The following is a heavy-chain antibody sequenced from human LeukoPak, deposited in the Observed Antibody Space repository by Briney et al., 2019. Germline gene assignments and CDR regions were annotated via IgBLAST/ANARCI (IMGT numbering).Heavy chain of an antibody. D-gene: IGHD3-22*01. V-gene: IGHV3-7*01. CDR1: GFTFSSYR. Sequence: GGSLRLSCAASGFTFSSYRMSWVRQAPGKGLEWVANIKQDGSEKYYVDSVKGRFTISRDNAKNSLFLQMSSLRVEDTAMYYCVRTFYYDSSGYGAPGEYFQHWGQGTLVTVSS. J-gene: IGHJ1*01. CDR2: IKQDGSEK. CDR3: VRTFYYDSSGYGAPGEYFQH.